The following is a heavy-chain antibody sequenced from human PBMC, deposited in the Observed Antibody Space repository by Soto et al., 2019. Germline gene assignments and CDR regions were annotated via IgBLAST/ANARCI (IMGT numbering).Heavy chain of an antibody. CDR3: AKFYGGNSAHTYAIDP. CDR2: ISASGGST. Sequence: EVQLLESGGGLVQPGGSLRLSCAASGFTFSSYAMSWVRQAPGKGLEWVSTISASGGSTHYADSVKGRFTISRDNSKNALYLQMHSLRAEDTALYYCAKFYGGNSAHTYAIDPWGQGTLVTVSS. CDR1: GFTFSSYA. V-gene: IGHV3-23*01. J-gene: IGHJ5*02. D-gene: IGHD2-21*02.